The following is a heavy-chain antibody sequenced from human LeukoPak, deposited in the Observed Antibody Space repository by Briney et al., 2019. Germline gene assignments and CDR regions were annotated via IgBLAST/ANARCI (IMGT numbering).Heavy chain of an antibody. V-gene: IGHV4-34*01. D-gene: IGHD3-10*01. Sequence: GSLRLSCAASGFTFSSYAMSWIRQPPGKELEWIGEINHSGSTNYNPSLKSRVTISVDTSKNQFSLKLSSVTAADTAVYYCARETWYGELSNYYYYYMDVWGKGTTVTISS. CDR1: GFTFSSYA. J-gene: IGHJ6*03. CDR3: ARETWYGELSNYYYYYMDV. CDR2: INHSGST.